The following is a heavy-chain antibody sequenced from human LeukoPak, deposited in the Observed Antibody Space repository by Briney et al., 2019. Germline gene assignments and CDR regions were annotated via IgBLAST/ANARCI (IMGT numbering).Heavy chain of an antibody. J-gene: IGHJ4*02. CDR3: ARGGYYYNY. CDR2: SGNTGST. Sequence: SQTLSLTCTVSGDSISTYYWTWIRQPPGKGVEWIGYSGNTGSTNYNPSLKSRVTTSLDTSKNQFSLKLTSVTAADTAVYYCARGGYYYNYWGQGTLVTVSS. D-gene: IGHD3-22*01. V-gene: IGHV4-59*01. CDR1: GDSISTYY.